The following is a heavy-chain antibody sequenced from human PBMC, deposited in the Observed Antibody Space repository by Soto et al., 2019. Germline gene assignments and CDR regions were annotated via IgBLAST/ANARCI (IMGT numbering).Heavy chain of an antibody. CDR1: DGYIRSSSYF. V-gene: IGHV4-39*01. CDR2: IYYSGST. CDR3: ARHPSDFWFDP. D-gene: IGHD2-21*02. J-gene: IGHJ5*02. Sequence: SEPLCLTCSVADGYIRSSSYFWGWIRQPPGKGLEWIGSIYYSGSTYYNPSLKSRVTVSVDTSKNQFSLKLSSVTAEDTAVYYCARHPSDFWFDPWGQGTLVTVSS.